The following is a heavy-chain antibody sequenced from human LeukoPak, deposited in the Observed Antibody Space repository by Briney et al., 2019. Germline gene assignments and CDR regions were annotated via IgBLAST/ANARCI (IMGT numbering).Heavy chain of an antibody. CDR2: ISYDGSDK. Sequence: GGSLRLSCAASGFTFSSYAMHWVRRAPGKGLEWVAIISYDGSDKYYADSVKGRFTISRDNSKNTLYLQMNSLRAEDTAVYYCARDFVYWGQGTLVTVSS. V-gene: IGHV3-30*04. CDR3: ARDFVY. J-gene: IGHJ4*02. CDR1: GFTFSSYA.